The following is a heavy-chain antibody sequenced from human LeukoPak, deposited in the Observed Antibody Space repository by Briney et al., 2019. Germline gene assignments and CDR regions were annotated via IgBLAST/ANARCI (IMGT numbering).Heavy chain of an antibody. CDR2: ISYDGSNK. D-gene: IGHD3-3*01. CDR1: GFTFSSYA. J-gene: IGHJ4*02. V-gene: IGHV3-30-3*01. CDR3: ASLRDFWSGSLDY. Sequence: PGRSLRLSCAASGFTFSSYAMHWVRQAPGKGLEWVAVISYDGSNKYYADSVKGRFTISRDNSKNTLYLQMNSLRAEDTAVYYCASLRDFWSGSLDYWGQGTLVTVSS.